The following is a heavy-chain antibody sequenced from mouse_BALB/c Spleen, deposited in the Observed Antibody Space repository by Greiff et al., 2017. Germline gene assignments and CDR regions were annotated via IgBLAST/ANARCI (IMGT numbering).Heavy chain of an antibody. D-gene: IGHD2-10*02. CDR3: ARSGYGNDYYAMDY. J-gene: IGHJ4*01. Sequence: QVQLKQSAAELARPGASVKMSCKASGYTFTSYTMHWVKQRPGQGLEWIGYINPSSGYTEYNQKFKDKTTLTADKSSSTAYMQLSSLTSEDSAVYYCARSGYGNDYYAMDYWGQGTSVTVSS. CDR1: GYTFTSYT. V-gene: IGHV1-4*02. CDR2: INPSSGYT.